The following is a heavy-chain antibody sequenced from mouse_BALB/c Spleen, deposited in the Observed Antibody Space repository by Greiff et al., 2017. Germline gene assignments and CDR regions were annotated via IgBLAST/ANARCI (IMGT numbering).Heavy chain of an antibody. V-gene: IGHV5-17*02. J-gene: IGHJ2*01. Sequence: DVKLVESGGGLVQPGGSRKLSCAASGFTFSSFGMHWVRQAPEKGLEWVAYISSGSSTIYYADTVKGRFTISRDNPKNTLFLQMTSLRSEDTAMYYCARGAYYYGSSPFDYWGQGTTLTVSS. CDR1: GFTFSSFG. D-gene: IGHD1-1*01. CDR3: ARGAYYYGSSPFDY. CDR2: ISSGSSTI.